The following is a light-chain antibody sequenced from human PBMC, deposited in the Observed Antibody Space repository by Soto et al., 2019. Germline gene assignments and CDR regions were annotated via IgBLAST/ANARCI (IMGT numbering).Light chain of an antibody. CDR1: QSISSY. Sequence: DIQMTQSPSSLSASVGDRVTITCRASQSISSYLNWYQQKPGKAPELLIYAASSLQSGVPSRFSGSGSGTDFTLTISSLQPEDFATYYCQQSYSTLFTFGGGTKVEIK. CDR3: QQSYSTLFT. CDR2: AAS. J-gene: IGKJ4*01. V-gene: IGKV1-39*01.